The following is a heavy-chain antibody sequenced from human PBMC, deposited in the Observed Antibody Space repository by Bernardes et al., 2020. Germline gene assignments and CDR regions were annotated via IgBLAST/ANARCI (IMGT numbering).Heavy chain of an antibody. J-gene: IGHJ4*02. CDR1: GGSFSGYY. CDR2: INHSGST. Sequence: SETLSLTCAVYGGSFSGYYWSWIRQPPGKGLEWIGEINHSGSTNYNPSLKSRVTISVDTSKDQFSLKLSSVTAADTAVYYCARAITYYDFWSLGYWGQGTLVTVSS. CDR3: ARAITYYDFWSLGY. D-gene: IGHD3-3*01. V-gene: IGHV4-34*01.